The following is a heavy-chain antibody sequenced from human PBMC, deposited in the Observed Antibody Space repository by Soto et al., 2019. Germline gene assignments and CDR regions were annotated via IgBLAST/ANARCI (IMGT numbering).Heavy chain of an antibody. Sequence: GGSLRPSCVASGLNLSYNALCWLRQAPGKGLQWVSTISGRGEKTYYADSVKGRFTISSDRSKNTLYLQMDSLKASDTAMYYCARAPELTNFDYWGQGTLVTV. V-gene: IGHV3-23*01. CDR3: ARAPELTNFDY. CDR1: GLNLSYNA. CDR2: ISGRGEKT. D-gene: IGHD1-26*01. J-gene: IGHJ4*02.